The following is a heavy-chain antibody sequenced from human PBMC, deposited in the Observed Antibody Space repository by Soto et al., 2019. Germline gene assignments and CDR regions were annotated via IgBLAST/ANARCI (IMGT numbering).Heavy chain of an antibody. CDR1: GYTFSTFP. CDR2: INAANGDT. D-gene: IGHD3-10*01. CDR3: ARKDYYGSGSYHFDY. V-gene: IGHV1-3*01. Sequence: VASVKVSCKASGYTFSTFPMHWVRQAPGQNLEWMGWINAANGDTGYSQNFQGRVTITRDTSASTAYMELSGLRSEDTAVYYCARKDYYGSGSYHFDYWGQGTLVTVSS. J-gene: IGHJ4*02.